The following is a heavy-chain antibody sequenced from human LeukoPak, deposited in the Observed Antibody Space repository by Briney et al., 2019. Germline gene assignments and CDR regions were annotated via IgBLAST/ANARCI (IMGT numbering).Heavy chain of an antibody. D-gene: IGHD6-6*01. V-gene: IGHV4-34*01. CDR3: ARGPRVTIAARPGWFDP. J-gene: IGHJ5*02. CDR1: GGSFSGYY. Sequence: SETLSLTRAVYGGSFSGYYWSWIRQPPGKGLEWIGEINHSGSTNYNPSLKSRVTISVDTSKNQFSLKLSSVTAADTAVYYCARGPRVTIAARPGWFDPWGQGTLVTVSS. CDR2: INHSGST.